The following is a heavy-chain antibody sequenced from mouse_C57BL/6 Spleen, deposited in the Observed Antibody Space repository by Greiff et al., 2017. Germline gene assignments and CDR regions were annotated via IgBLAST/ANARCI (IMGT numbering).Heavy chain of an antibody. CDR3: ARDYGSSYGYAMDY. CDR2: IHPNSGST. CDR1: GYTFTSYW. D-gene: IGHD1-1*01. J-gene: IGHJ4*01. Sequence: VQLQQPGAELVKPGASVTLSCKASGYTFTSYWMHWVKQRPGQGLEWIGMIHPNSGSTNYNEKFKSKATLPVDKSSSTAYMQLSSLTPEDSAVYDCARDYGSSYGYAMDYWGQGTSVTVSS. V-gene: IGHV1-64*01.